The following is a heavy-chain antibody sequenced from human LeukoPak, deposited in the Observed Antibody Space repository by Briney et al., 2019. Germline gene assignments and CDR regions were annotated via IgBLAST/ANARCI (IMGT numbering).Heavy chain of an antibody. CDR2: ISPGGGST. J-gene: IGHJ3*02. Sequence: PGASVKVSCKASGNTFSSYFIHWVRQAPGQGLEWMGIISPGGGSTTYAQELQGRVTMTRDTSTSTVYMELSSLRSEDTAVYYCGRVTFYAFDIWGQGTMVTVSS. CDR1: GNTFSSYF. D-gene: IGHD3-3*02. CDR3: GRVTFYAFDI. V-gene: IGHV1-46*01.